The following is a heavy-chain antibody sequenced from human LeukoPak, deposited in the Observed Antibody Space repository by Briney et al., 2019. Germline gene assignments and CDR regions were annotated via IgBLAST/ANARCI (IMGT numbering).Heavy chain of an antibody. Sequence: SGGSLRLSCAASGFTLSNYIMNWVRQAPGKGLEWVANMKQDGSETYYVDSVKGRFTISRDNAKNSLYLQMNSLRAEDTAVYYCAELGITMIGGVWGKGTTVTISS. CDR1: GFTLSNYI. CDR3: AELGITMIGGV. D-gene: IGHD3-10*02. CDR2: MKQDGSET. V-gene: IGHV3-7*01. J-gene: IGHJ6*04.